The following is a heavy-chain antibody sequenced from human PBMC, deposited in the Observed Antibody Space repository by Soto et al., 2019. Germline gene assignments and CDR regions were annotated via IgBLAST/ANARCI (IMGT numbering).Heavy chain of an antibody. CDR2: ISWSSDSV. J-gene: IGHJ3*01. Sequence: EVQLVESGGGLVQPGRSLRLSCAASEFTFENYAMHWVRQAPGKGLEWVSGISWSSDSVAYADSVKGRFTISRDNGQNSLYLQMNSLRAEDTALYFCAKGRTRVLKLGSLGDNAFDVWGQGTAVTVSS. V-gene: IGHV3-9*01. D-gene: IGHD3-16*01. CDR1: EFTFENYA. CDR3: AKGRTRVLKLGSLGDNAFDV.